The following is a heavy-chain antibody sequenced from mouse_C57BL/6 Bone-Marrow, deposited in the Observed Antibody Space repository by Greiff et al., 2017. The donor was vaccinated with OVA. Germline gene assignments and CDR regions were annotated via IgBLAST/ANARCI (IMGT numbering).Heavy chain of an antibody. V-gene: IGHV1-64*01. D-gene: IGHD2-3*01. CDR1: GYTFTSYW. CDR3: SRGGGYYSYYAMDY. J-gene: IGHJ4*01. CDR2: IHPNSGST. Sequence: VQLQQSGAELVKPGASVKLSCKASGYTFTSYWMHWVKQRPGQGLEWIGMIHPNSGSTNYNEKFQSKATLTVDKSSSTAYMQLSSLTSEDSAVYYCSRGGGYYSYYAMDYWGQGTSVTVSS.